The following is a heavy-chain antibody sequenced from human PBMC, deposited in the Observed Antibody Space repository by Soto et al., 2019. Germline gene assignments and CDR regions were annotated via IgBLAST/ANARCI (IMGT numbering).Heavy chain of an antibody. CDR3: ATVKRGLWSTTKIWENWFDP. CDR1: GGTFSSYA. D-gene: IGHD2-2*01. Sequence: ASVKVSCKASGGTFSSYAISGVRQAPGEGLEWMGGIIPIFGTANYAQKFQGRVTITADKSTSTAYMELSSLRSEDTAVYYCATVKRGLWSTTKIWENWFDPWGQGTLVTVSS. V-gene: IGHV1-69*06. CDR2: IIPIFGTA. J-gene: IGHJ5*02.